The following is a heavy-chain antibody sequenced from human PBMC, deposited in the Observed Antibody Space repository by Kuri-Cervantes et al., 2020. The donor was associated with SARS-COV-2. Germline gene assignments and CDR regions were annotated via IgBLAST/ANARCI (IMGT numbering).Heavy chain of an antibody. CDR2: IYPGDSDT. CDR3: ARQKFHYYDSSGYQGSTDY. CDR1: GYSFTSNW. Sequence: KDSCKASGYSFTSNWISWVRQMPGKGLEWMGIIYPGDSDTRYSPSFQGQVTIPADKSISTAYLQWSSLKASDTAMYYCARQKFHYYDSSGYQGSTDYWGQGTLVTVSS. V-gene: IGHV5-51*01. J-gene: IGHJ4*02. D-gene: IGHD3-22*01.